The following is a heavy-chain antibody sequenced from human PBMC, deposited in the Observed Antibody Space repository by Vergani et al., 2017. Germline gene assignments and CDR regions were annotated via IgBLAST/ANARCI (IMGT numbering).Heavy chain of an antibody. CDR2: IRSKAYGGTT. CDR1: GFTFGDYA. CDR3: ASGETRNYYDSSGYTPTKYFQH. V-gene: IGHV3-49*05. D-gene: IGHD3-22*01. Sequence: EVQLVESGGGLVKPGRSLRLSCTASGFTFGDYAMSWFRQAPGKGLEWVGFIRSKAYGGTTEYAASVKGRFTISRDDSKSIAYLQMNSLRAEDTAVYYCASGETRNYYDSSGYTPTKYFQHWGQGTLVTVSS. J-gene: IGHJ1*01.